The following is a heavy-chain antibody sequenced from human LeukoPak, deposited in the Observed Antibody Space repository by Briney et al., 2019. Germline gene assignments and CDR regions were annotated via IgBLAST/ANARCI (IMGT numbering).Heavy chain of an antibody. CDR1: GGSISSGGYS. V-gene: IGHV4-30-2*01. D-gene: IGHD4-11*01. J-gene: IGHJ4*02. CDR3: ARGRLVLYYFEC. CDR2: IYHSGST. Sequence: PSQTLSLTCAVSGGSISSGGYSWSWIRQPPGKGLEWIGYIYHSGSTYYNPSLKSRVTISVDRSKNQFSLKLSSVTAADTAVYYCARGRLVLYYFECWGQGTLVTVSS.